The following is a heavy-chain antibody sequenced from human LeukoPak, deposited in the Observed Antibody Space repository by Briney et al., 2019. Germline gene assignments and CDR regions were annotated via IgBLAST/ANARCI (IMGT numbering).Heavy chain of an antibody. V-gene: IGHV1-8*01. J-gene: IGHJ5*02. CDR2: MNPNSGNT. CDR3: ARGLAPSCRRWFDP. CDR1: GYTFTSYD. Sequence: ASVKVSCKASGYTFTSYDINWVRQATGQGLEWMGWMNPNSGNTGYAQKFQGRVTMTRNTSISTAYMELSSLRSEDTAVYYCARGLAPSCRRWFDPWGQGTLVTVSS. D-gene: IGHD3-3*02.